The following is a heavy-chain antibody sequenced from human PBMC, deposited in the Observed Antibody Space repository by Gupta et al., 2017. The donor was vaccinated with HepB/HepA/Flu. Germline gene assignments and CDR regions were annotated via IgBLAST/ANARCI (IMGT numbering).Heavy chain of an antibody. CDR3: ARAPGYYDSSGYAEYFQH. D-gene: IGHD3-22*01. Sequence: QVQLVQSGAEVKKPGSSVKVSCKASGGTFSSYAISWVRQAPGQGLEWMGGIIPIFGTANYAQKFQGRVTITADKSTSTAYMELSSLRSEDTAVYYCARAPGYYDSSGYAEYFQHWGQGTLVTGSS. V-gene: IGHV1-69*06. CDR1: GGTFSSYA. CDR2: IIPIFGTA. J-gene: IGHJ1*01.